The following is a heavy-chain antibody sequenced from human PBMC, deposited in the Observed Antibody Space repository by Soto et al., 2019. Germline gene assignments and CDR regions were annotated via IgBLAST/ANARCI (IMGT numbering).Heavy chain of an antibody. J-gene: IGHJ6*02. Sequence: SETLSLTCAVYGGSLSGYYWSWIRQPPGKGLEWIGYIYYSGSTYYNPSLKSRVTISVDTSKNQFSLKLSSVTAADTAVYYCARVNVDTAMVFTYYGMDVWGQGTTVTVSS. CDR3: ARVNVDTAMVFTYYGMDV. CDR2: IYYSGST. D-gene: IGHD5-18*01. V-gene: IGHV4-30-4*08. CDR1: GGSLSGYY.